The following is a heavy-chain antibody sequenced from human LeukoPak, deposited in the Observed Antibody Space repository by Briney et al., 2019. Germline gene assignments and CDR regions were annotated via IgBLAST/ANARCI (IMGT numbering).Heavy chain of an antibody. CDR1: GYTFTGYY. CDR3: AREGYCSSASCEQDY. V-gene: IGHV1-2*02. Sequence: GASVKVSCKASGYTFTGYYMHWVRRAPGQGLEWMGWINPNGGDTSFTQKFQGRVTMTRDTSISTAYMELSRLRSDDTALYYCAREGYCSSASCEQDYWGQGTLVTVSS. D-gene: IGHD2-2*01. J-gene: IGHJ4*02. CDR2: INPNGGDT.